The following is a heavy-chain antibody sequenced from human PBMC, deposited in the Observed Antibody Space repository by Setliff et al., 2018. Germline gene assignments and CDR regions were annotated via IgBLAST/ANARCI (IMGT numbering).Heavy chain of an antibody. CDR2: ISPYSDYI. D-gene: IGHD6-19*01. Sequence: PGGSLRLSCAASTFTLGTYSMHWVRQAPGKGLAWVSSISPYSDYIYYADSVKGRFTISRDNAKNSLYLQMNSLRAEDTAVYYCARGPSGWSSATSRYYFYMDVWGKGTTVTVSS. CDR1: TFTLGTYS. J-gene: IGHJ6*03. CDR3: ARGPSGWSSATSRYYFYMDV. V-gene: IGHV3-21*04.